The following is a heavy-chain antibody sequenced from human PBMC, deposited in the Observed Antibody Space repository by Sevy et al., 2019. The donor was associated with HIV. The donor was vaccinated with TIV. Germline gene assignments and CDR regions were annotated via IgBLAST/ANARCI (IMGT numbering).Heavy chain of an antibody. Sequence: GGSLRLSCAASGFTFSDAWMSWVRQAPGKGLEWVGRIKSKTDGGTADYAAPVKGRFIISRDDSKNTLYLQTNNLKTENTAVYYSTSISWSSETGYYFDYWGQGTLVTVSS. V-gene: IGHV3-15*01. CDR2: IKSKTDGGTA. J-gene: IGHJ4*02. CDR3: TSISWSSETGYYFDY. D-gene: IGHD1-26*01. CDR1: GFTFSDAW.